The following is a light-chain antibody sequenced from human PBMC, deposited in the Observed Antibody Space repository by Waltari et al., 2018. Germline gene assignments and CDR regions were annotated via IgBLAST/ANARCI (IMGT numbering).Light chain of an antibody. CDR1: QRVSSSY. J-gene: IGKJ4*01. Sequence: EIVLTQSPGTLSLSPGERATLLCRASQRVSSSYLAWYQQNPGQAPRLLIYGASSRATGIQDRFSGGGSGTDFTLTISRLEPEDFAMYYCHQYANSPLTFGGGTKVEIK. V-gene: IGKV3-20*01. CDR2: GAS. CDR3: HQYANSPLT.